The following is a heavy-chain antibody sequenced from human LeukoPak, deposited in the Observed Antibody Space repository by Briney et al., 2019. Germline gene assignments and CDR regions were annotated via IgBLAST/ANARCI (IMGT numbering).Heavy chain of an antibody. D-gene: IGHD1-26*01. CDR3: ARGEVGVGSTLFDY. CDR2: ISGSGSSQ. CDR1: GFTFSNHE. Sequence: GGSLRLSCAACGFTFSNHEMNWVRQSPEKGREWVSYISGSGSSQYYADSAKGRFTISRDNAKNSLYLQMNSLRAEDTAVYYCARGEVGVGSTLFDYWGQGTLVTVSS. J-gene: IGHJ4*02. V-gene: IGHV3-48*03.